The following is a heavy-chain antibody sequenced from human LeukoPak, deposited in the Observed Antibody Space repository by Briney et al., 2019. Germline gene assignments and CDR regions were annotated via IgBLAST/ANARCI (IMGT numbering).Heavy chain of an antibody. CDR2: IYSGGST. Sequence: PSETLSLTCTVSGASISAFHWTWFRQPAGEGLEWIGLIYSGGSTPFNPSPKSRVAMSGSLTKNQLSLKLTSVTAADTAMYYCARKDGDYWGRGTLVTVSS. CDR1: GASISAFH. J-gene: IGHJ4*02. CDR3: ARKDGDY. V-gene: IGHV4-4*07.